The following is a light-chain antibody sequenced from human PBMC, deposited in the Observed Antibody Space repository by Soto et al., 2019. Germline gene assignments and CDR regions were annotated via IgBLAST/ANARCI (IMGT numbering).Light chain of an antibody. J-gene: IGLJ2*01. CDR1: TGAVTSGHY. CDR3: LVSYSGARV. CDR2: DTN. V-gene: IGLV7-46*01. Sequence: QTVVTQEPSLTVSPGATVTLTCGFSTGAVTSGHYPYWFQQKPGQDHRTLIYDTNNKHSWTPARFSGSLLGGKAALTLSGAQAEDEADYYCLVSYSGARVFGGGTKLTV.